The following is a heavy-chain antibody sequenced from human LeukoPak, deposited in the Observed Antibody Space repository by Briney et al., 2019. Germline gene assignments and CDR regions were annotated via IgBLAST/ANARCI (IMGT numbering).Heavy chain of an antibody. Sequence: GGSLGLSCAASGFTFSDHIMNWVRQLPGKRLEWVAYVSGSGSTVYYADSVKGRFTISRDNGKSSLYLQMNSLRVEDTALYYCVRQFASWGQGTLVTVSS. CDR1: GFTFSDHI. V-gene: IGHV3-48*01. CDR2: VSGSGSTV. J-gene: IGHJ4*02. CDR3: VRQFAS.